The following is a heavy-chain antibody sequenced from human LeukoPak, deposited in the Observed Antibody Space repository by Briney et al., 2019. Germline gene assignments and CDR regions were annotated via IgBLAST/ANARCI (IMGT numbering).Heavy chain of an antibody. Sequence: GGSLGLSCAASGFTFSDHIMNWVRQLPGKRLEWVAYVSGSGSTVYYADSVKGRFTISRDNGKSSLYLQMNSLRVEDTALYYCVRQFASWGQGTLVTVSS. CDR1: GFTFSDHI. V-gene: IGHV3-48*01. CDR2: VSGSGSTV. J-gene: IGHJ4*02. CDR3: VRQFAS.